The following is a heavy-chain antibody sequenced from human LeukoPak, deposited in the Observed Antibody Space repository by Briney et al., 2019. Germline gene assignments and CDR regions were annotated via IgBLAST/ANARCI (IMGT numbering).Heavy chain of an antibody. V-gene: IGHV1-3*01. J-gene: IGHJ3*02. D-gene: IGHD1-1*01. CDR2: INAGNGNT. CDR1: GYTFTSYA. Sequence: ASVKVSCKASGYTFTSYAMHWVRQAPGQRLEWMGWINAGNGNTKYSQKFQGRVTMTTDTSTSTAYMELRSLRSDDTAVYYCARDRWDDFGAFDIWGQGTMVTVSS. CDR3: ARDRWDDFGAFDI.